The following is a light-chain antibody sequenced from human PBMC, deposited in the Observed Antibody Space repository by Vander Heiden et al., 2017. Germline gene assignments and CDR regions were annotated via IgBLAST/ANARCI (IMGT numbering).Light chain of an antibody. CDR1: QRVLSRSNNNDY. Sequence: DIVMTQSPVSLAVSLGESATITCRSSQRVLSRSNNNDYLAWYQQKPGQPPKLLSYWASIRKAGVPNRVTARGSGRDFTLTISSLQAEDVAIYYWQQDYSSPVTFGQGTRLETK. J-gene: IGKJ5*01. V-gene: IGKV4-1*01. CDR3: QQDYSSPVT. CDR2: WAS.